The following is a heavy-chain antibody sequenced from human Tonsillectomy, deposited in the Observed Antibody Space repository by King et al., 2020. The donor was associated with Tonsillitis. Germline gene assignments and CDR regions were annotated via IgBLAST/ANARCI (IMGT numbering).Heavy chain of an antibody. CDR1: GFTFSSYS. CDR3: ARERDMVATGWFDL. D-gene: IGHD5-12*01. V-gene: IGHV3-21*01. CDR2: ISSSSSYI. Sequence: VQLVESGGGLVKPGGSLRLSCAASGFTFSSYSMNWVRQAPGKGLEWVSSISSSSSYIYYADSVKGRFTISRDNAKNSLYLQMNSLRAEDTAVYYCARERDMVATGWFDLWGQGTLVTVSS. J-gene: IGHJ5*02.